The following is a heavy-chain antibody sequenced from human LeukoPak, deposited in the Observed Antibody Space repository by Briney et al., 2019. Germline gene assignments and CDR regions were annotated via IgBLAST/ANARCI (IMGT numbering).Heavy chain of an antibody. Sequence: ASVKVSCKASGGTFISYAISWVRQAPGQGLEWMGQINPNSGDTWYIQKFQGRVTMTRDTSISTFYMELSGLRSDDTAVYYCARGSAPGIYGAFEFWGQGTLVTVSS. J-gene: IGHJ3*01. CDR3: ARGSAPGIYGAFEF. V-gene: IGHV1-2*06. CDR2: INPNSGDT. CDR1: GGTFISYA. D-gene: IGHD6-13*01.